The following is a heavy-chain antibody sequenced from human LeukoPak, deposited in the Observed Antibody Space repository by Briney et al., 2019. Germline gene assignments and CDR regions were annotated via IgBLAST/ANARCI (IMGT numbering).Heavy chain of an antibody. V-gene: IGHV3-15*01. CDR3: TTHSRIAAAGTFDY. CDR2: IKSKTDGGTT. D-gene: IGHD6-13*01. J-gene: IGHJ4*02. CDR1: GFTFSNAW. Sequence: GGSLRLSCAASGFTFSNAWMSWVRQAAGKGLEWVGRIKSKTDGGTTDYAAPVKGRFTISRDDSKNTLYLQMNSLETEDTAVYYCTTHSRIAAAGTFDYWGQGTLVTVSS.